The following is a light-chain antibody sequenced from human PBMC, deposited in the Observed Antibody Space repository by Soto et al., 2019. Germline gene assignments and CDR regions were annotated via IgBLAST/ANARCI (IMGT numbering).Light chain of an antibody. CDR2: DAS. CDR3: QQRGNGPLT. CDR1: QRVSSY. V-gene: IGKV3-11*02. Sequence: EVVLTQAPATLSLSPGVRATLSCSASQRVSSYLACYQQKPGQAPMLLIYDASNRPTDIPARFSGNGSGRGITLSISGLEPGDFAVSYCQQRGNGPLTYGGGTKGAI. J-gene: IGKJ4*01.